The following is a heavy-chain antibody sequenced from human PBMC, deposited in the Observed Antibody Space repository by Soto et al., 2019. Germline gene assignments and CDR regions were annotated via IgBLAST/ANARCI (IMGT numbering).Heavy chain of an antibody. J-gene: IGHJ6*02. Sequence: SQTLSLTCAISRYTLSSNYAAWDWIRQSPSKGQEWLGRTYYRSNWCSDYAVSVKGRITTKSDTSKNQFSLQLNSVTSEYIVVYYGAREEGQWPLRIGMDVWGQETTVTVSS. CDR2: TYYRSNWCS. CDR3: AREEGQWPLRIGMDV. CDR1: RYTLSSNYAA. V-gene: IGHV6-1*01. D-gene: IGHD6-19*01.